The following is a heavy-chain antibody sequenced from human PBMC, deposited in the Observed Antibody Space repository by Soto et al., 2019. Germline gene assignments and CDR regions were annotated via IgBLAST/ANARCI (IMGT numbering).Heavy chain of an antibody. CDR3: ARSFGWYAIDY. D-gene: IGHD6-19*01. J-gene: IGHJ4*02. CDR1: GDSISSHYF. CDR2: ISHRGSV. Sequence: QVLLQESGPGLVQPSGTLSLSCAVSGDSISSHYFWGWVRQPPGKGLEWVGDISHRGSVNYNPSLKSRITLSMDKSKNQFSLRLNSVTAADTAVYACARSFGWYAIDYWGQGTLVIVSS. V-gene: IGHV4-4*02.